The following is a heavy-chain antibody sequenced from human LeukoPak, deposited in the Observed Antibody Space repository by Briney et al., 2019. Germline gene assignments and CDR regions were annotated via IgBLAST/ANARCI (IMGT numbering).Heavy chain of an antibody. CDR1: GFTFSSYA. CDR2: LSYDGSNK. V-gene: IGHV3-30-3*01. D-gene: IGHD5-12*01. Sequence: GGSLRLSCAASGFTFSSYAMHWVRQAPGKGLEWVAVLSYDGSNKYYADSVKGRFTISRDNSKNTLYLQMNSLRAEDTAVYYCARGGYSGYDYVSFDYWGQGTLVTVSS. J-gene: IGHJ4*02. CDR3: ARGGYSGYDYVSFDY.